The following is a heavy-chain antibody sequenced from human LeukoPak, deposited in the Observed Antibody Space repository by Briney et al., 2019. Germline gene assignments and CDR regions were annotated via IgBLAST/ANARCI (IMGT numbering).Heavy chain of an antibody. CDR3: ARDIVGASRGYGYFDY. D-gene: IGHD1-26*01. J-gene: IGHJ4*02. CDR2: MNPNSGNT. V-gene: IGHV1-8*01. Sequence: ASVKVSCKASGYTFTSYDINWVRQATGQGLEWMGWMNPNSGNTGYAQKFQGRVTMTRNTSISTAYMELSSLRSEDTAVYYCARDIVGASRGYGYFDYWGQGTLVTVSS. CDR1: GYTFTSYD.